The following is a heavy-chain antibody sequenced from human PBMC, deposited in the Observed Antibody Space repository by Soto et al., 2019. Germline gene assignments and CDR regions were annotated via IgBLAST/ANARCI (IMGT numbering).Heavy chain of an antibody. Sequence: SETLSLTCTVSGGSISSSSYYWGWIRQPPGKGLEWIGSIYYSGSTYYNPSLKSRVTISVDTSKNQFSLKLSSVTAADTAVYYCARPQHDFWSGYSGVGVAFDIWGQGTMVTVSS. CDR3: ARPQHDFWSGYSGVGVAFDI. J-gene: IGHJ3*02. V-gene: IGHV4-39*01. CDR2: IYYSGST. CDR1: GGSISSSSYY. D-gene: IGHD3-3*01.